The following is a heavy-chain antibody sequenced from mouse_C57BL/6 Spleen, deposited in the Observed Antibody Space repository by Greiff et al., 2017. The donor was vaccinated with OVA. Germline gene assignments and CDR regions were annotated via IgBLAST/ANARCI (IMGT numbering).Heavy chain of an antibody. D-gene: IGHD2-5*01. CDR3: TPVGAYYSNYGFAY. V-gene: IGHV14-1*01. CDR2: IDPEDGDT. CDR1: GFNIKDYS. J-gene: IGHJ3*01. Sequence: EVQLQQSGAELVRPGASVKLSCTASGFNIKDYSMHWVKQRPEQGLEWIGRIDPEDGDTKYAPKFQGKATLTADTSSNTAYLQLSSLTSEDTAVYYSTPVGAYYSNYGFAYWGQGTLVTVSA.